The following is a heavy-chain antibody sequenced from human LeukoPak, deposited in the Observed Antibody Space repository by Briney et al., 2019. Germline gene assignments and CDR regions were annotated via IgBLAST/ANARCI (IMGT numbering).Heavy chain of an antibody. V-gene: IGHV3-30*04. CDR2: ISYDGSNK. J-gene: IGHJ4*02. CDR3: ARGRVVVTAQFRAGIDF. CDR1: GFTFSSYA. Sequence: GGSLRLSCAASGFTFSSYAMHWVRQAPGKGLEWVAVISYDGSNKYYADSVKGRFTISRDNSKNTLYLQMNSLRAEDTAVYYCARGRVVVTAQFRAGIDFWGQGTLVTVSS. D-gene: IGHD2-21*02.